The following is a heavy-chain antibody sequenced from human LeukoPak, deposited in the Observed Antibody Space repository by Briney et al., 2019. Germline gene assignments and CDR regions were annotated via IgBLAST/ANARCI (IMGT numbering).Heavy chain of an antibody. J-gene: IGHJ4*02. CDR1: GGSFSGYY. CDR3: ARGLFINYDYVWGSYRRSYFDY. D-gene: IGHD3-16*02. V-gene: IGHV4-34*01. Sequence: SETQSLTCAVYGGSFSGYYWSWIRQPPGKGLEWIGEINHSGSTNYNPSLKSRVTISVDTSKNQFSLKLSSVTAADTAVYYCARGLFINYDYVWGSYRRSYFDYWGQGTLVTVSS. CDR2: INHSGST.